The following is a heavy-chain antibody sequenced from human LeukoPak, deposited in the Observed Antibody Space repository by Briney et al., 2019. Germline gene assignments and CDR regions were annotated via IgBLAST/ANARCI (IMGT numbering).Heavy chain of an antibody. CDR3: AKSSTETPYFFYYMDV. CDR1: GFTFNTYA. J-gene: IGHJ6*03. D-gene: IGHD4-17*01. CDR2: IRVSDYHT. Sequence: GRSLRLSCVASGFTFNTYAMTWVRQAPGKGLEWIPAIRVSDYHTYYADSVKGRFTISRDNSKNTLYLLMNTLRAEDTAVYYCAKSSTETPYFFYYMDVWGKGATVTVSS. V-gene: IGHV3-23*01.